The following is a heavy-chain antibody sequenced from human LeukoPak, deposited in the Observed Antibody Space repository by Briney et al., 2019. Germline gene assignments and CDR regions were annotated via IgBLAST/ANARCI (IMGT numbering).Heavy chain of an antibody. CDR2: NSSSSSYI. J-gene: IGHJ3*02. Sequence: GGSLRLSCAASGFTFSSYSMNWVRQAPGKGLEWVSSNSSSSSYIYYADSVKGRFTISRDNAKNSLYLQMNSLRAEDTAVYYCARELYYYDSSGYGSDAFDIWGQGTMVTVSS. V-gene: IGHV3-21*01. CDR1: GFTFSSYS. D-gene: IGHD3-22*01. CDR3: ARELYYYDSSGYGSDAFDI.